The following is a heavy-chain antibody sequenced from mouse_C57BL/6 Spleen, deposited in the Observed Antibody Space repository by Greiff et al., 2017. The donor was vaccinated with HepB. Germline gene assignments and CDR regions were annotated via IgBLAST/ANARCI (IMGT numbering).Heavy chain of an antibody. Sequence: VQLQQSGAELAKPGASVKLSCKASGYTFTSYWMHWVKQRPGQGLEWIGYINPSSGYTKYNQKFKDKATLTADKSSSTAYMPLSSLTYEDSAVYYCASTTVVADYAMDYWGQGTSVTVSS. CDR3: ASTTVVADYAMDY. V-gene: IGHV1-7*01. J-gene: IGHJ4*01. CDR2: INPSSGYT. CDR1: GYTFTSYW. D-gene: IGHD1-1*01.